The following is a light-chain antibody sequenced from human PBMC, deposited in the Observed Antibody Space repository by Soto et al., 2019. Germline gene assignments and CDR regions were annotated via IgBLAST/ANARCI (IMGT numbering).Light chain of an antibody. J-gene: IGLJ3*02. CDR3: SSYAGSKNLV. Sequence: QSALTQPPSASGSPGQSVTISCTGTSSDVGGYNSVSWYQQHPGKAPKLMIYEVNKWPSGVPDRFSASKSDNTASLTVSGLQAEDEADYYCSSYAGSKNLVFGGGTQLTVL. CDR2: EVN. CDR1: SSDVGGYNS. V-gene: IGLV2-8*01.